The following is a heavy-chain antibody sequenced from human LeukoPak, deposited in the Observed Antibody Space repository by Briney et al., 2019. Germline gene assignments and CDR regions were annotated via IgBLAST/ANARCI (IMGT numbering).Heavy chain of an antibody. CDR3: TTGPGNSGH. J-gene: IGHJ4*02. Sequence: GGSLRLSCVVSGLTFDNAWMSWVRQAPGKGLEWVGRIKSKNVGETTEYAAPAQGRFTISRDDSKNTVYLQMSSLKTEDTAVYYCTTGPGNSGHWGQGTLVTVSS. D-gene: IGHD4-23*01. V-gene: IGHV3-15*01. CDR1: GLTFDNAW. CDR2: IKSKNVGETT.